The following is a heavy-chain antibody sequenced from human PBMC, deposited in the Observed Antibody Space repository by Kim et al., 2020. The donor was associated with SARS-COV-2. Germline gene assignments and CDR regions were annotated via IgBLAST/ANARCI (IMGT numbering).Heavy chain of an antibody. J-gene: IGHJ4*02. CDR3: ARNSRYSSGWYPGY. V-gene: IGHV4-31*03. CDR2: IYYSGST. D-gene: IGHD6-19*01. CDR1: GGSISSGGYY. Sequence: SETLSLTCTVSGGSISSGGYYWSWIRQHPGKGLEWIGYIYYSGSTYYNPSLKSRVTISVDTSKNQFSLKLSSVTAADTAVYYCARNSRYSSGWYPGYWGQGTLVTVSS.